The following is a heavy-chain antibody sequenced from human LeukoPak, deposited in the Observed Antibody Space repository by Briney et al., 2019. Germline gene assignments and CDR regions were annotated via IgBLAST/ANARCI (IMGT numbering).Heavy chain of an antibody. Sequence: ASVKVSCKASGGTFSSYAISWVRQAPGQGLEWMGIINPSGGSTSYAQKFQGRVTMTRDTSTSTVYMELSSLRSEDTAVYYCARDRVIPGDGYKGNFDYWGQGTLVTVSS. CDR1: GGTFSSYA. CDR3: ARDRVIPGDGYKGNFDY. V-gene: IGHV1-46*01. CDR2: INPSGGST. D-gene: IGHD5-24*01. J-gene: IGHJ4*02.